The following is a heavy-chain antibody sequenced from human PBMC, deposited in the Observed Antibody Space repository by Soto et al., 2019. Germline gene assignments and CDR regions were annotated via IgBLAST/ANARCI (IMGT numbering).Heavy chain of an antibody. V-gene: IGHV4-39*01. Sequence: QLQLQESGPGLVKPSETLSLTCTVSGGSISSSSYYWGWIRQPPGKGLEWIGSISYSGRTYYNPSLKSRVTRSEDTSKIQFSLKLSSVTAADTAMYYCTRPEATIPQIDYWGQGTLVTVSS. J-gene: IGHJ4*02. CDR3: TRPEATIPQIDY. CDR1: GGSISSSSYY. D-gene: IGHD5-12*01. CDR2: ISYSGRT.